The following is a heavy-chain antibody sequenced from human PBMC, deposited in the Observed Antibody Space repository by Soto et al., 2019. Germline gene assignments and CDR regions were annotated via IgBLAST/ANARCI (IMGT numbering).Heavy chain of an antibody. D-gene: IGHD6-13*01. CDR1: GGSISSGDYY. J-gene: IGHJ4*02. V-gene: IGHV4-30-4*01. Sequence: QVQLQESGPGLVKPSQTLSLTCTVSGGSISSGDYYWSWIRQPPGKGLEWIGYIYYSGSTYYNPSLKSRVTISVDTSKNQFSLKLSSVTAADMAVYYCARVTAAAGTSYYFDYWGQGTLVTVSS. CDR3: ARVTAAAGTSYYFDY. CDR2: IYYSGST.